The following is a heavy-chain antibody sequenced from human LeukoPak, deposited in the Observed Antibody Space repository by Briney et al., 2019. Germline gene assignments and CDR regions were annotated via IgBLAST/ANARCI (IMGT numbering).Heavy chain of an antibody. CDR3: ARGNDPEDY. CDR1: GGSISSYY. CDR2: IYYSGST. J-gene: IGHJ4*02. V-gene: IGHV4-59*01. Sequence: PSETLSLTCTVSGGSISSYYWSWIRQPPGKGLEWIGYIYYSGSTNYNPSLKSRVTISVDTSKNQFSLKLSSVTAADTAVYYCARGNDPEDYWGQGTLVTVSS. D-gene: IGHD1-14*01.